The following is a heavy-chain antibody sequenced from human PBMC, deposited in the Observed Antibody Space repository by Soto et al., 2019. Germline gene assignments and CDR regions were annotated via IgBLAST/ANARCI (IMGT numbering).Heavy chain of an antibody. Sequence: EVQLLESGGGLVQPGGSLSLSCAASGFTFSSYAMSWVLQAPGKGLEWVSAISGSGGSTYYADSVKGRFTISRDNSKNTLHLQMNILRAEDTAVYYCAKVPPGYCSGGSCFYFDYWGQGTLVTVSS. CDR3: AKVPPGYCSGGSCFYFDY. CDR1: GFTFSSYA. CDR2: ISGSGGST. J-gene: IGHJ4*02. D-gene: IGHD2-15*01. V-gene: IGHV3-23*01.